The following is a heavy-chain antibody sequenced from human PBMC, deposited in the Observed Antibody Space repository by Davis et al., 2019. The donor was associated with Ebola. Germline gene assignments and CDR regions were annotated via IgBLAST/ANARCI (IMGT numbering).Heavy chain of an antibody. D-gene: IGHD2-21*02. J-gene: IGHJ2*01. Sequence: GESLKISCAASGFRFTAYAMSWVRQAPGKGLEWVSGISASGRETYYAYSVKGRFTISRDNSKNSLYLQMNSLRAEDTAVYYCVRDPALVVTGGGWFFGLWGRGTLVTVSS. CDR1: GFRFTAYA. V-gene: IGHV3-23*01. CDR2: ISASGRET. CDR3: VRDPALVVTGGGWFFGL.